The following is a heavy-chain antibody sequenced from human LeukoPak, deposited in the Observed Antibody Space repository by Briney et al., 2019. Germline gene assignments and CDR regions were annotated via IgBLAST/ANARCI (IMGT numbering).Heavy chain of an antibody. Sequence: PSETLSLTCDVYGGSFSDYYWIWIRQPPGKGLEWIGELNHSGVPTYNPSLKSRVTISLGTSKNQFSLKVTSVTAADTAVYYCASSSDYDFIGGLWAQGTLVTASS. J-gene: IGHJ4*02. CDR3: ASSSDYDFIGGL. D-gene: IGHD3-3*01. V-gene: IGHV4-34*01. CDR1: GGSFSDYY. CDR2: LNHSGVP.